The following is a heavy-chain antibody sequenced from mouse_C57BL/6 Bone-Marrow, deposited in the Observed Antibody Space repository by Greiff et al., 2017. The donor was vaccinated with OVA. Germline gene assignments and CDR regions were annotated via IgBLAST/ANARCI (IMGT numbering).Heavy chain of an antibody. CDR2: INPSSGYT. Sequence: VQLQQSGAELAKPGASVKLYCKASGYTFTSYWMHWVKQRPGQGLEWIGYINPSSGYTKYNQKFKDKATLTADKSSTTAYMQLSSLTYEDSAVYYCARDYAGVLWCFDVWGTETTVTASS. CDR1: GYTFTSYW. CDR3: ARDYAGVLWCFDV. V-gene: IGHV1-7*01. D-gene: IGHD2-4*01. J-gene: IGHJ1*03.